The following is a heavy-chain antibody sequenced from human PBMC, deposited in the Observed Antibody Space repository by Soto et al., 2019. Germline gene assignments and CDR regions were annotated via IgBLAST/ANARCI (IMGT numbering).Heavy chain of an antibody. J-gene: IGHJ3*02. Sequence: GGSLRLSCAASGFTFSSYGMHWVRQAPGKGLEWVAVIWYDGSNKYYADSVKGRFTISRDNSKNTPYLQMNSLRAEDTAVYYCARDPTYYYDSSGYPDAFDIWGQGTMVTVSS. CDR1: GFTFSSYG. CDR2: IWYDGSNK. CDR3: ARDPTYYYDSSGYPDAFDI. D-gene: IGHD3-22*01. V-gene: IGHV3-33*01.